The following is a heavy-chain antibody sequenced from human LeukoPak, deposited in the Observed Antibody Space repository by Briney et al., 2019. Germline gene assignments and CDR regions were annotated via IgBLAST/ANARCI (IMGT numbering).Heavy chain of an antibody. CDR2: ISSSSSYI. J-gene: IGHJ3*02. CDR1: GFTFSSYS. V-gene: IGHV3-21*01. CDR3: ARDSGYSGDDWEGNGAFDI. Sequence: GGSLRLSCAASGFTFSSYSMNWVRQAQGKGLEWVSSISSSSSYIYYADSVKGRFTISRENAKNTLYLQMNSLRAEDTAVYYCARDSGYSGDDWEGNGAFDIWGQGTMVTVSS. D-gene: IGHD5-12*01.